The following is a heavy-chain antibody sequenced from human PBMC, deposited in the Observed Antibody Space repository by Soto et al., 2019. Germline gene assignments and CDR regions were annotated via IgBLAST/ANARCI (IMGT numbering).Heavy chain of an antibody. CDR3: ARDRLGATGDY. Sequence: ASVKVSCKASGYTFTSYGISWVRQAPGQGLEWMGWISAYNTDTNYAQKLQGRVTMTTDTSTSTSYMELRSLRSDDTAVYFCARDRLGATGDYWGQGTLVTISS. D-gene: IGHD1-26*01. J-gene: IGHJ4*02. CDR2: ISAYNTDT. CDR1: GYTFTSYG. V-gene: IGHV1-18*01.